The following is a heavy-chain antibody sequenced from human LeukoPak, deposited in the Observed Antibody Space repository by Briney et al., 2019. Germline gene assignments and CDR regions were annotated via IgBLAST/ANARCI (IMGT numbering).Heavy chain of an antibody. CDR1: GFTFSSYG. CDR3: ARDGGGWLQFSGFDY. J-gene: IGHJ4*02. D-gene: IGHD5-12*01. V-gene: IGHV3-30*03. Sequence: PGGSLRLSRAASGFTFSSYGMHWVRQAPGKGLEWVAVISYDGSNKYYADSVKGRFTISRDNSKNTLYLQMNSLRADDTAVYYCARDGGGWLQFSGFDYWGQGTLVTVSS. CDR2: ISYDGSNK.